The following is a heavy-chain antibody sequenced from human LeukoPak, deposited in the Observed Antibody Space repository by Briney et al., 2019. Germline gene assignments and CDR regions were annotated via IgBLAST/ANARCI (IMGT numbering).Heavy chain of an antibody. Sequence: GGSLRLSCAASGFTFSSYSMNWVRQAPGKGLEWVSIISSSSSYIYYTDSVKGRFTVSRDNAKNLLYLQMNSLRVEDTAVYYCARDGGRMDYWGQGTLVTVSS. CDR1: GFTFSSYS. CDR3: ARDGGRMDY. D-gene: IGHD3-16*01. CDR2: ISSSSSYI. J-gene: IGHJ4*02. V-gene: IGHV3-21*01.